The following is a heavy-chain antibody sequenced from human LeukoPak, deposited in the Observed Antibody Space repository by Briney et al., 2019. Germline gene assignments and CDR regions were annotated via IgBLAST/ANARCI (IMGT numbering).Heavy chain of an antibody. CDR1: GGSNTTYH. CDR2: IYYTGNT. Sequence: PSETLSLTCAFSGGSNTTYHWTWIRQPPGQALEWIGYIYYTGNTKYNPSLESRVTMSIDTSKNEFSLKIYSVNAADTAVYFCASGSVVTALDQWGQGTLVTVSS. D-gene: IGHD2-21*02. J-gene: IGHJ4*02. V-gene: IGHV4-59*01. CDR3: ASGSVVTALDQ.